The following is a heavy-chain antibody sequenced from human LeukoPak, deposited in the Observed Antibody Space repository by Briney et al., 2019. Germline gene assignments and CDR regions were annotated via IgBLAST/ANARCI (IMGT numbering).Heavy chain of an antibody. CDR2: ISGSGGST. Sequence: PSGGSLRLSCAASGFTFSSYAMSWVRQAPGKGLEWVSAISGSGGSTYYADSVKGRFTISRDNSKNTLYLQMNSLRAEDTAVYYCAKPPPQSRGLYLDYLGQGNLGNGSS. D-gene: IGHD2-8*01. CDR1: GFTFSSYA. J-gene: IGHJ4*01. CDR3: AKPPPQSRGLYLDY. V-gene: IGHV3-23*01.